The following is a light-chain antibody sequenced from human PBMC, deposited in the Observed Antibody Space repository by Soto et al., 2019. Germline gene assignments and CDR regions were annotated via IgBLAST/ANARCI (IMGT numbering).Light chain of an antibody. J-gene: IGKJ1*01. CDR2: GAS. CDR1: QSVSSSY. V-gene: IGKV3-20*01. CDR3: QQYGSSPLT. Sequence: DIVLTQYPVTLSLSPGERATLSCRASQSVSSSYLAWYQQKPGQAPRLLIYGASSRATGIPDRFSGSGSGTDFTLTISRLEPEDFAVYYCQQYGSSPLTFGQGTKVDIK.